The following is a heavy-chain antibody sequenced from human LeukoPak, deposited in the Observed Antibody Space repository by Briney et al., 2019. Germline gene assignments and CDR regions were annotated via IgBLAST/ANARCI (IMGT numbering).Heavy chain of an antibody. Sequence: PGGSLRLSCAASGFTLSSYGMHWVRQAPGKGLEWVAFIRYDGSNKYYADSVKGRFTISRDNSKNTLYLQMNSLRAEDTAVYYCAKDHRFGELFGFDYWGQGTLVTVSS. CDR1: GFTLSSYG. J-gene: IGHJ4*02. V-gene: IGHV3-30*02. D-gene: IGHD3-10*01. CDR3: AKDHRFGELFGFDY. CDR2: IRYDGSNK.